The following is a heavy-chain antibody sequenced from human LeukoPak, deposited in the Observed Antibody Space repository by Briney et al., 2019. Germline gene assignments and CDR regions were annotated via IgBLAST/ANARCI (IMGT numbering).Heavy chain of an antibody. CDR1: GGSISSSNHY. CDR3: AREANYYGSGSYFEGTFDY. Sequence: SETLSLTCTVSGGSISSSNHYWSWIRQPPGKGLEWIGNIYYSGSTYYNPSLKSRVTISVDTSKSQFSLKLSSVTAADTAVYYCAREANYYGSGSYFEGTFDYWGQGSLVTVSS. V-gene: IGHV4-39*02. CDR2: IYYSGST. D-gene: IGHD3-10*01. J-gene: IGHJ4*02.